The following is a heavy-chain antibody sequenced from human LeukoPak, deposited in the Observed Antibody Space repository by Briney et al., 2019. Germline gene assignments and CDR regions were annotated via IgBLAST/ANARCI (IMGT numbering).Heavy chain of an antibody. D-gene: IGHD1-26*01. Sequence: GGSLRLSCEASRFSFSAYPMGWVRRAPGKGLEWVSGISASGDVTFHADPVKGRFTISRDNSKNTLYLQMNSLRAEDTAEYYCAKSLLTTASGTGRAFDIWGQGTMVTVSA. CDR3: AKSLLTTASGTGRAFDI. V-gene: IGHV3-23*01. CDR1: RFSFSAYP. J-gene: IGHJ3*02. CDR2: ISASGDVT.